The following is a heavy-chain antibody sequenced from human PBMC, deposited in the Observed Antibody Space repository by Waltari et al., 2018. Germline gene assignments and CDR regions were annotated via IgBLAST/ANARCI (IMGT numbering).Heavy chain of an antibody. CDR2: VYPDDSNT. D-gene: IGHD7-27*01. CDR3: ARTSGFFHTGVFFDY. CDR1: GYGFIGYW. V-gene: IGHV5-51*01. Sequence: EVQLVQSGEEVKKPGESLKISCKASGYGFIGYWGGWGRQMPGKCLEWMGIVYPDDSNTRYSPSFQGQVTISVDKSIRTAYLQWSSLKTSDTAMYYCARTSGFFHTGVFFDYWGQGILVTVSS. J-gene: IGHJ4*02.